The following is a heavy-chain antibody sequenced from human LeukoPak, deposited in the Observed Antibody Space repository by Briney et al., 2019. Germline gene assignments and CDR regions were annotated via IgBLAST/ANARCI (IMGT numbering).Heavy chain of an antibody. D-gene: IGHD2-15*01. Sequence: SSETLSLTCTISGGSVSDYYWSWIRQSPGKGLEWIGYIYYTGSTTYNPSLKSRVTMSADTSKNQFSLKLSSVTAADTAVYYCVRDNIVVVAATKAYYFDYWGQGTLVTVSS. CDR3: VRDNIVVVAATKAYYFDY. CDR2: IYYTGST. CDR1: GGSVSDYY. J-gene: IGHJ4*02. V-gene: IGHV4-59*02.